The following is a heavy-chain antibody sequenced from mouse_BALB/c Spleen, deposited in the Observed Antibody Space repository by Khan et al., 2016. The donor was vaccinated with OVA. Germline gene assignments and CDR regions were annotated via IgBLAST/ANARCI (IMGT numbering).Heavy chain of an antibody. V-gene: IGHV9-3-1*01. J-gene: IGHJ4*01. CDR3: ARGSSRAMDY. CDR2: IYTYTGEP. CDR1: GYTFTNYG. D-gene: IGHD1-1*01. Sequence: LVESGPELKKPGETVKISCKASGYTFTNYGMNWVKQAPGKGLKWMGWIYTYTGEPTYADDFKGRFAFSLESSASTAFLQINNPTKYDTATYFCARGSSRAMDYWGQGTSVTVSS.